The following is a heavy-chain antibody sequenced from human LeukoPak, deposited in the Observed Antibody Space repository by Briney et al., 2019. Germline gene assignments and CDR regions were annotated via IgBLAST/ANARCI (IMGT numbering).Heavy chain of an antibody. CDR1: GYTFTGYY. D-gene: IGHD5-12*01. V-gene: IGHV1-2*02. Sequence: ASMKVSCKASGYTFTGYYMHWVRQAPGQGLEWMGWINPNSGGTNYAQKFQGRVTMTRDTSISTAYMELSRLRSDDTAVYYCARVRVATSHYYYGMDVWGQGTTVTVSS. CDR3: ARVRVATSHYYYGMDV. CDR2: INPNSGGT. J-gene: IGHJ6*02.